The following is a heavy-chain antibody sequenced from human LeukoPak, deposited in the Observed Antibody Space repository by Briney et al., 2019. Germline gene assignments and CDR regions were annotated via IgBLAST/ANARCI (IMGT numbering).Heavy chain of an antibody. D-gene: IGHD5-12*01. CDR3: ARALGYIEVGFDY. CDR1: GFTFSSYA. Sequence: GGSLRLSCAASGFTFSSYAMNWVRQAPGKGLEWVSSISSSRSYMYYADSVKGRFTISRDNAKNSLYLQMNSLRAEDTAVYYCARALGYIEVGFDYWGQGTLVTVSS. CDR2: ISSSRSYM. J-gene: IGHJ4*02. V-gene: IGHV3-21*01.